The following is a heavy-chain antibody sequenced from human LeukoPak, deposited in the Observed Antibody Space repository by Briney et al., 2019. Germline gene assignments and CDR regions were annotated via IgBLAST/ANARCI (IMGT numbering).Heavy chain of an antibody. D-gene: IGHD5-12*01. CDR2: IFNSGST. CDR3: AMSSGYDIDY. V-gene: IGHV4-30-4*01. CDR1: GGSISRGDYY. Sequence: SQTLSLTCTVSGGSISRGDYYWSWIRQPPGKGLEWFGYIFNSGSTYYNPSLKSRVTISVDTSKNQFSLKLSSVTDADTAVYYCAMSSGYDIDYWGQGTLVTVSS. J-gene: IGHJ4*02.